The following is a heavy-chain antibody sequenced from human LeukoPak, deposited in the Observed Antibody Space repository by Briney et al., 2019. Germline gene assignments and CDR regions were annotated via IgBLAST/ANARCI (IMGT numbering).Heavy chain of an antibody. J-gene: IGHJ4*02. Sequence: SETLSLTCTVSGGSISSSSYYWGWIRQPPGKGLEWIGSIYYSGSTYYNPSLKSRVTISVDTSKNQFSLKLSSVTAADTAVYYCARDTVTTFLSKIKDGPYYFDYWGQGTLVTVSS. CDR3: ARDTVTTFLSKIKDGPYYFDY. V-gene: IGHV4-39*07. CDR1: GGSISSSSYY. D-gene: IGHD4-17*01. CDR2: IYYSGST.